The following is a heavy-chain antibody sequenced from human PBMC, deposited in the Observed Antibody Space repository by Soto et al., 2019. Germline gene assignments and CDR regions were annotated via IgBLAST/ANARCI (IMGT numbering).Heavy chain of an antibody. Sequence: QTLSLTCAITGYSVSSNSAGWSWVRQSPSRGLEWLGRTYYRSKWYYEYAVSVRGRITINPDTSKNQYSLQLNSVTPEDTAVYFCARGEQYSGRIFDYWGQGTLVTSPQ. CDR1: GYSVSSNSAG. D-gene: IGHD1-26*01. CDR3: ARGEQYSGRIFDY. V-gene: IGHV6-1*01. J-gene: IGHJ4*01. CDR2: TYYRSKWYY.